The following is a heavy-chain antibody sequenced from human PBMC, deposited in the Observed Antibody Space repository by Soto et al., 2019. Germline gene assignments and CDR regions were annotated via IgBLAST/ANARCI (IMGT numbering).Heavy chain of an antibody. J-gene: IGHJ5*02. CDR3: ARHVPSQYTAMVPFDP. D-gene: IGHD5-18*01. V-gene: IGHV5-10-1*01. CDR2: IDPSDSYT. CDR1: GYSFTSYW. Sequence: EVQLVQSGAEVKKPGESLRISCKGSGYSFTSYWINWVRQMPGKGLEWMGRIDPSDSYTNYSPSFQGHVTISADKSIXXAYLQWSSLKASDTAMYYCARHVPSQYTAMVPFDPWGQGTLVTVSS.